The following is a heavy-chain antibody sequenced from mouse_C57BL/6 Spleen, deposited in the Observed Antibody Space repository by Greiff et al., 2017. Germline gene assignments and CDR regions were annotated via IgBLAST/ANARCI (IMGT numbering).Heavy chain of an antibody. CDR3: ARYGGWGRSFDY. V-gene: IGHV7-3*01. CDR2: IRNKANGYTT. J-gene: IGHJ2*01. CDR1: GFTFTDDY. Sequence: EVQLVESGGGLVQPGGSLSLSCAASGFTFTDDYMSWVRQPPGKALQWLGFIRNKANGYTTEYSASVKGRFTISRDNSQSILYLQMNALRAEDSATYDCARYGGWGRSFDYWGQGTTLTGSS.